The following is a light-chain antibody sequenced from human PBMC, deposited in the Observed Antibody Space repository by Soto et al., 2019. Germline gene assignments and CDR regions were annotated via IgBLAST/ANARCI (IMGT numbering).Light chain of an antibody. V-gene: IGKV3-20*01. CDR2: GAS. J-gene: IGKJ1*01. CDR3: QQYGSSLP. Sequence: EVVLSQSPATLSLSPGERATLSCRASQSASSSYLAWYQQRPGQAPRLLIYGASSRATGIPDRFSGSGSGTDFTLTISRLEPEDFAVYYCQQYGSSLPFGQGTKVDIK. CDR1: QSASSSY.